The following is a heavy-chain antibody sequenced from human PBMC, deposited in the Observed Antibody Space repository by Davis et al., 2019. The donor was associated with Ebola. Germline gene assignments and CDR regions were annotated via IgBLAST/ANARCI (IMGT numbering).Heavy chain of an antibody. Sequence: SVKVSCKASGGTFSSYAISWVRQAPGQGLEWMGRIIPILGIANYAQKFQGRVTITADKSTSTAYMELSSLRSEDTAVYYCASWRYSSSYYYGMDVWGQGTTVTVSS. CDR3: ASWRYSSSYYYGMDV. J-gene: IGHJ6*02. D-gene: IGHD6-13*01. CDR1: GGTFSSYA. CDR2: IIPILGIA. V-gene: IGHV1-69*04.